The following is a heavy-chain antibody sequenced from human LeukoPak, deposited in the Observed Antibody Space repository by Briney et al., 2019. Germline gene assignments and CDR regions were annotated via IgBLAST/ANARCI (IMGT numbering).Heavy chain of an antibody. D-gene: IGHD2-15*01. J-gene: IGHJ3*02. V-gene: IGHV3-7*01. CDR1: GFTFSGYW. Sequence: GGSLRLSCAASGFTFSGYWMTWVRQAPGKGLERVANIKQDGSEKYYVDSVKGRFAISRDNAKNSLYLQMNSLRAEDTAVYYCARDSRYCSTSSCSSNDAFDIWGQGTMVTVSS. CDR3: ARDSRYCSTSSCSSNDAFDI. CDR2: IKQDGSEK.